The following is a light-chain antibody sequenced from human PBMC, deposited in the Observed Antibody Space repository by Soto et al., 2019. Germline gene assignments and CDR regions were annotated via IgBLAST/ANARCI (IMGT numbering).Light chain of an antibody. CDR3: QQYNSYPS. CDR1: QSISSW. CDR2: KAS. J-gene: IGKJ4*01. Sequence: DIQMTQSPSTLSASVGDRVTITCRASQSISSWLAWYQQKPGKAPKLLIYKASSLESGVPSRFSGSGSGTEFTLPISCLQPDDFATYYCQQYNSYPSFGGGTKVEIK. V-gene: IGKV1-5*03.